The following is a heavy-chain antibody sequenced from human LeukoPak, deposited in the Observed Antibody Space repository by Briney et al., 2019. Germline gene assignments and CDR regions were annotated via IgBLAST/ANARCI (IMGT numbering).Heavy chain of an antibody. CDR1: GGSISSSSYY. CDR3: ARPHPNWFDP. CDR2: IYYSGST. J-gene: IGHJ5*02. V-gene: IGHV4-39*01. Sequence: PSETPSLTCTVPGGSISSSSYYWGWIRQPPGKGLEWIGSIYYSGSTYYNPSLKSRVTISVDTSKNQFSLKLSSVTAADTAVYYCARPHPNWFDPWGQGTLVTVSS.